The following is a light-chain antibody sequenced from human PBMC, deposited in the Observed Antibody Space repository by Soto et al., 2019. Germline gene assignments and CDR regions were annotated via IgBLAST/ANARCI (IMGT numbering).Light chain of an antibody. CDR1: QSISSW. V-gene: IGKV1-5*03. CDR3: QQYNSYSRT. J-gene: IGKJ1*01. CDR2: KAS. Sequence: DIQMTQSPSTLSASVGDRVTITCRASQSISSWLAWYPQKPGKAPKLLIYKASSLESGVPSRFSGSGSGTEFTLTISSLQPDDFASYYYQQYNSYSRTFGQGTKVEIK.